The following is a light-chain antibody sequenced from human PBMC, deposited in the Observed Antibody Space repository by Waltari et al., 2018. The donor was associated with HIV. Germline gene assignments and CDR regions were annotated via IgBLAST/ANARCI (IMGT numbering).Light chain of an antibody. CDR1: QSVRSN. V-gene: IGKV3-15*01. Sequence: EIVLTQSPATLSVSPGGRATLSCRASQSVRSNLAWYQQRPGQAPRLLIYGASARATGIPARFSGSGSWTEFTLTISSLQSEDFAVYYCQQYTNWYTFGQGTKLEIK. CDR3: QQYTNWYT. CDR2: GAS. J-gene: IGKJ2*01.